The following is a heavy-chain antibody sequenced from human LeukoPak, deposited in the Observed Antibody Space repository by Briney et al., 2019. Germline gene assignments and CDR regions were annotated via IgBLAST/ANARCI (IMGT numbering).Heavy chain of an antibody. CDR2: INDKGVDK. Sequence: GGSLRLSCGASGFIFSKYGMHWVRQAPGKGLEWVAFINDKGVDKNYADSVKGRFTISRDNSMNTLVLQMNSLRSEDTAVYFCARDNRDWAFDYWGQGTLVTVSS. J-gene: IGHJ4*02. V-gene: IGHV3-30*02. CDR1: GFIFSKYG. D-gene: IGHD2-21*02. CDR3: ARDNRDWAFDY.